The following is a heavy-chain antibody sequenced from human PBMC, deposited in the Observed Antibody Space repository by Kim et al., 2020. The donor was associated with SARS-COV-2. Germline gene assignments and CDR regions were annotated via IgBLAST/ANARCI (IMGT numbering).Heavy chain of an antibody. CDR1: GGSISSYY. J-gene: IGHJ4*02. D-gene: IGHD5-18*01. V-gene: IGHV4-59*08. CDR3: ARWNDGYSYGYDKYYFDY. Sequence: SETLSLTCTVSGGSISSYYWSWIRQPPGKGLEWIGYIYYSGSTNYNPSLKSRVTISVDTSKNQFSLKLSSVTAADTAVYYCARWNDGYSYGYDKYYFDYWGQVTLVTVS. CDR2: IYYSGST.